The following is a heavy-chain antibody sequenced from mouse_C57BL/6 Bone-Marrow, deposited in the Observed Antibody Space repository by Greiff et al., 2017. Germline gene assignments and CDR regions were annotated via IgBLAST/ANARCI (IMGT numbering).Heavy chain of an antibody. D-gene: IGHD2-5*01. CDR3: ARPYYSNDWYFDV. J-gene: IGHJ1*03. Sequence: QVQLQQPGAELVKPGASVKMSCKASGYTFTSYWITWVKQRPGQGLEWIGDFYPGSGSTNYNEKFKSKATLTVDTSPSTAYMQLSSLTSEDSAVYYCARPYYSNDWYFDVWGTGTTVTVSS. V-gene: IGHV1-55*01. CDR2: FYPGSGST. CDR1: GYTFTSYW.